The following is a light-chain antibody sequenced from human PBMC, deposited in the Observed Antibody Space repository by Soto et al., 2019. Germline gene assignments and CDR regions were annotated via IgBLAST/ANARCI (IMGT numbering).Light chain of an antibody. CDR3: QHRSNWLT. CDR2: DAS. V-gene: IGKV3-11*01. J-gene: IGKJ4*01. Sequence: EIVLAQSPATLSLSPGERATLSCRASQSVSTYLAWYQHKPAQAPRLLIYDASNRATGTPARFSGSGSGSDFTLTISSLEPEDFAVYYCQHRSNWLTFGGGTKVEIK. CDR1: QSVSTY.